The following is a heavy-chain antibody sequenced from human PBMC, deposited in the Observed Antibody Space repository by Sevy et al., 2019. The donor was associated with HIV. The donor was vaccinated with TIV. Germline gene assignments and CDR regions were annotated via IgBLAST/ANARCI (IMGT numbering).Heavy chain of an antibody. Sequence: GGSLRLSCAASGFSVNSNYMTWVRQAPGKGLEGVSVIYSDETTYHADSVKDRLTISRDNSKNMLYLQMRSLRAEDTAIDYCARGKSGYGYALNYWGQGTLVTVSS. J-gene: IGHJ4*02. CDR2: IYSDETT. D-gene: IGHD5-18*01. V-gene: IGHV3-66*01. CDR1: GFSVNSNY. CDR3: ARGKSGYGYALNY.